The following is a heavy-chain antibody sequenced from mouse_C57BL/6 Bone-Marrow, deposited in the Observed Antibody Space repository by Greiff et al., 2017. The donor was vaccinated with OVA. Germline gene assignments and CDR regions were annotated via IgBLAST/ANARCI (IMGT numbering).Heavy chain of an antibody. CDR2: IDPENGDT. CDR3: TTDYYAMDY. J-gene: IGHJ4*01. Sequence: EVQLQESGAELVRPGASVKLSCTASGFNIKDDYMHWVKQRPEQGLEWIGWIDPENGDTEYASKFQGKATITADTSSNTAYLQLSSLTSEDTAVYYCTTDYYAMDYWGQGTSVTVSS. V-gene: IGHV14-4*01. CDR1: GFNIKDDY.